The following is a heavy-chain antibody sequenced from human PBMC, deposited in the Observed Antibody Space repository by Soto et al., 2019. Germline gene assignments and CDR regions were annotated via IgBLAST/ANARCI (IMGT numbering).Heavy chain of an antibody. J-gene: IGHJ4*02. CDR1: GDSVFSKSAA. CDR3: ARTVGPYEGFFDY. D-gene: IGHD3-3*01. V-gene: IGHV6-1*01. Sequence: PSHTLSLTCAISGDSVFSKSAAWNWNRQSPSRGLEWLGRTYYRSKWYKDYAVSVKSRITINPDTSKNQFSLQLDSVTPEDTALYYCARTVGPYEGFFDYWGQGTLVTVSS. CDR2: TYYRSKWYK.